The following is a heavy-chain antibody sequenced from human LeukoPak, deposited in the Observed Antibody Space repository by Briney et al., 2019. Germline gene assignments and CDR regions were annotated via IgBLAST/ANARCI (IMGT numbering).Heavy chain of an antibody. CDR1: GFPFSGYR. CDR2: INQDGSEQ. CDR3: SRSLEY. Sequence: GGSLRLSCAASGFPFSGYRMDWVGKAQGRGREWVANINQDGSEQYYAASVKGRFTISRDNARNSLYLQMNSLRAEDTAVYYCSRSLEYLGQGALVTVSS. J-gene: IGHJ4*02. V-gene: IGHV3-7*01.